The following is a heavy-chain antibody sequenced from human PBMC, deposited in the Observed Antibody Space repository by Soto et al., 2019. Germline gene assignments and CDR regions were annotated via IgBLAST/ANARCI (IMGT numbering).Heavy chain of an antibody. CDR2: VSAYNGVT. Sequence: QVHLVQSGAEVKGPGDSMKVSCKTSGYTFTAYGINWVRQAPGQGLEWMGWVSAYNGVTNYAPQINGRVAMTTDKSTKTAYMELRSMRPDDTAVYYCARCLALGDYYYMDVWGIGTTVTVSS. V-gene: IGHV1-18*01. CDR1: GYTFTAYG. J-gene: IGHJ6*03. CDR3: ARCLALGDYYYMDV. D-gene: IGHD1-26*01.